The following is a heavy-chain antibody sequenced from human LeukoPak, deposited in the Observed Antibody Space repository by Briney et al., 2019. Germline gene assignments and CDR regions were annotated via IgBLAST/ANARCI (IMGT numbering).Heavy chain of an antibody. CDR1: RFTFSYFA. CDR3: ARDRYCSGGNCYGDAFDI. Sequence: GGSLRLSCAASRFTFSYFAMHWVRQAPGKGLEWVAVLSDDGSNKFYADSVKGRFTISRDNSKNTLYLQMNSLRAEDTAVYYCARDRYCSGGNCYGDAFDIWGQGTMVTVSS. CDR2: LSDDGSNK. J-gene: IGHJ3*02. D-gene: IGHD2-15*01. V-gene: IGHV3-30*03.